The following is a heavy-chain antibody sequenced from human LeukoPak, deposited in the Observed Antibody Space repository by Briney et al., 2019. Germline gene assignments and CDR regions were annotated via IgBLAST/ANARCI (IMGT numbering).Heavy chain of an antibody. CDR2: INHSGST. V-gene: IGHV4-34*01. Sequence: SETPSLTCAVYGGSFSGYYWSWIRQPPGKGLEWIGEINHSGSTNYNPSLKSRVTISVDTSKNQFSLKLRSVTAADTAVYYCARVYYSSSYDYWYFDLWGRGTLVTVSS. CDR3: ARVYYSSSYDYWYFDL. D-gene: IGHD6-13*01. J-gene: IGHJ2*01. CDR1: GGSFSGYY.